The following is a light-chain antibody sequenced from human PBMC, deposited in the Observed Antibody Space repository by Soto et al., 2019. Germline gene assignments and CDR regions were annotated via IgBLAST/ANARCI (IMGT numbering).Light chain of an antibody. Sequence: QSVLTQRPSVSGSPGQSVTISCTGTSTDFVSYNRVSWYQQPPGTAPKLIIYEASNRPSGVPDRFSGSKSGNKASLTISGLQAADEADYYCSLYTSEKTYVLGTGTKVTVL. J-gene: IGLJ1*01. CDR3: SLYTSEKTYV. CDR1: STDFVSYNR. CDR2: EAS. V-gene: IGLV2-18*01.